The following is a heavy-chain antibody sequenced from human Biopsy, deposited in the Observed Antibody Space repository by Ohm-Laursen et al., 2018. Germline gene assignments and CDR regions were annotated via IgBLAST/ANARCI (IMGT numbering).Heavy chain of an antibody. V-gene: IGHV1-2*02. CDR3: ARDIMNRIAGLVARSDVFDV. J-gene: IGHJ3*01. CDR2: ISPNSGGT. Sequence: SVKVSCKGSGYAVSDYFLHWLRQAPGQGPEGMGWISPNSGGTNYAQKFQGRVTMTTDTSTSTVYLELRRLISDDTAVYYCARDIMNRIAGLVARSDVFDVWGQGTLVTVSS. D-gene: IGHD3-16*01. CDR1: GYAVSDYF.